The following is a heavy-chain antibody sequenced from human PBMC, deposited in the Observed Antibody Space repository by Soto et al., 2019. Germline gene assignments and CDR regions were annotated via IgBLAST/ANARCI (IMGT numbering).Heavy chain of an antibody. D-gene: IGHD3-10*01. CDR3: ARATGAAKEDY. Sequence: EVQLVESGGGLVQPGGSLRLSCAASGFTFSSYWMSWVRQAPGKGLEWVANIKEDGSEKYYVDSVKGRFTISRDNAKNSLYLQMNSLRVEDTAVYYCARATGAAKEDYWGQGTLVTVSS. J-gene: IGHJ4*02. CDR1: GFTFSSYW. V-gene: IGHV3-7*04. CDR2: IKEDGSEK.